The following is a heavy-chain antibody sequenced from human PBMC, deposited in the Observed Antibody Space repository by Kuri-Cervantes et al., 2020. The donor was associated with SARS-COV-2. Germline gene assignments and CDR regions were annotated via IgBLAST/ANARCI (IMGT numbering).Heavy chain of an antibody. V-gene: IGHV1-2*02. CDR1: GYTFTGYY. J-gene: IGHJ4*02. Sequence: ASVKVSCKASGYTFTGYYMHWVRQAPGQGLEWMGWINPNSSGTNYAQKFQGGVTMTRDTSTSTVYMELSSLTSEDTAVYYCVVGFFSSRKWDYWGQGTLVTVSS. D-gene: IGHD2-15*01. CDR2: INPNSSGT. CDR3: VVGFFSSRKWDY.